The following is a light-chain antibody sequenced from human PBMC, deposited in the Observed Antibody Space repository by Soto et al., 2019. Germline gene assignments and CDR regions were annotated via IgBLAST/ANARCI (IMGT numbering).Light chain of an antibody. V-gene: IGKV3-15*01. CDR1: QSVSSN. Sequence: EIVMTQSPATLSVSPGETATLSCRASQSVSSNLAWYQQKPGQAPRLLIYGASTRATGIPARFSGSGSGTEFTLTISSLQSEEFAVYYCQQYNNWASFTFGPGTKFDIK. CDR3: QQYNNWASFT. J-gene: IGKJ3*01. CDR2: GAS.